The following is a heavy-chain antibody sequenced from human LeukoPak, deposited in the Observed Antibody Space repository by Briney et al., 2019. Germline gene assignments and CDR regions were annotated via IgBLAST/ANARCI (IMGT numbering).Heavy chain of an antibody. V-gene: IGHV1-69*04. CDR1: GGTFSSYA. Sequence: ASVKVSCKASGGTFSSYAISWVRQAPGQGLEWMGRIIPILGIANYAQKFQGRVTITADKSTSTAYMELSSLRSEDTAVYYCAREELAVGTTNTIDYWGQGTLVTVSS. CDR2: IIPILGIA. D-gene: IGHD6-19*01. J-gene: IGHJ4*02. CDR3: AREELAVGTTNTIDY.